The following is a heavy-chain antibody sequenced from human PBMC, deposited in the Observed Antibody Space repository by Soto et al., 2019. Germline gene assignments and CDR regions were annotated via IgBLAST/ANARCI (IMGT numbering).Heavy chain of an antibody. Sequence: EVQLVESGGGLVKPGGSLRLSCAASGFTFSSYSMNWVRQAPGKGLEWVSSISSGSDYIFYADSVKGRFTISRDNAKNSLFLQMTSLTAENTAVYYCARPPVGDAFNVWGQGTVVTVSS. CDR1: GFTFSSYS. J-gene: IGHJ3*01. CDR3: ARPPVGDAFNV. V-gene: IGHV3-21*01. CDR2: ISSGSDYI.